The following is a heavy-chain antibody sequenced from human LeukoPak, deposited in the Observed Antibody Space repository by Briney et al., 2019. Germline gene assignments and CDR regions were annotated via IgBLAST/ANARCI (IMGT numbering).Heavy chain of an antibody. Sequence: PSETLSLTCTVSGGSISSYYWSWVRQAPGKGLEWVSSISSSSSYIYYADSVKGRFTISRDNAKNSLYLQMNSLRAEDTAVYYCARAAGSSSWHGDYWGQGTLVTVSS. D-gene: IGHD6-13*01. CDR3: ARAAGSSSWHGDY. V-gene: IGHV3-21*01. CDR2: ISSSSSYI. J-gene: IGHJ4*02. CDR1: GGSISSYY.